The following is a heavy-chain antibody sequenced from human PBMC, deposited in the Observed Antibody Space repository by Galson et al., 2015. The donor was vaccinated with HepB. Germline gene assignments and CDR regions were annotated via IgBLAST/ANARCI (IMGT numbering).Heavy chain of an antibody. CDR3: AKDISYCSSTSCYAPAAFDY. D-gene: IGHD2-2*01. CDR2: ITYSDTNK. V-gene: IGHV3-30*18. J-gene: IGHJ4*02. CDR1: TFTFSSYS. Sequence: SLRLSCAASTFTFSSYSMHWVRQAPGKGLEWVAFITYSDTNKYYADSVKGRFTISRDNSKNTLYLQMNSLRAEDTAVYYCAKDISYCSSTSCYAPAAFDYWGQGTLVTVSS.